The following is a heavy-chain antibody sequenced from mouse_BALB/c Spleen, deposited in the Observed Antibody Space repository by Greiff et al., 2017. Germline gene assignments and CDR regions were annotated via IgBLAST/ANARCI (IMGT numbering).Heavy chain of an antibody. CDR3: GERGTGGCFDY. V-gene: IGHV14-3*02. Sequence: VQLQQSGAELVKPGASVKLSCTASGFNIKDTYMHWVKQRPEQGLEWIGRIGPANGNTKYDPKFQGKATITADTASNTAYLQLSSLTSEDTDVYYCGERGTGGCFDYWGQGTTLTVSS. CDR2: IGPANGNT. CDR1: GFNIKDTY. J-gene: IGHJ2*01. D-gene: IGHD3-3*01.